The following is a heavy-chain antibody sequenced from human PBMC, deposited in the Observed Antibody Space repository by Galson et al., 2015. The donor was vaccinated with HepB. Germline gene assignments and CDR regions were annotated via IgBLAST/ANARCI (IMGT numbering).Heavy chain of an antibody. CDR3: AHIPHYDYTWGTYRYHFDY. Sequence: PALVKPTQTLTLTCTFSGFSLSTSQVGVGWVRQPPGEALEWLALIYWNDDKRYSPSLKTRLNITKDTSNNQAVLPMTNVDPVDTAAYYCAHIPHYDYTWGTYRYHFDYWGQATLVTVSS. V-gene: IGHV2-5*01. CDR2: IYWNDDK. CDR1: GFSLSTSQVG. J-gene: IGHJ4*02. D-gene: IGHD3-16*02.